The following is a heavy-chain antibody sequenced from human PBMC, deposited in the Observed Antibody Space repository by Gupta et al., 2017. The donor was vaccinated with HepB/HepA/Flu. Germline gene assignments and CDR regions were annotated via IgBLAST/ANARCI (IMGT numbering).Heavy chain of an antibody. CDR2: ITSSSNYI. CDR3: ARGVARRPYDALDI. V-gene: IGHV3-21*01. J-gene: IGHJ3*02. CDR1: AFSFRSYS. D-gene: IGHD3-3*01. Sequence: EVQLVESGGGLVKPGGSLRLSCAASAFSFRSYSMNWVRQAPGKGLEWVSFITSSSNYIYYADSVQGRFTISRDNAKNSLYLQMNSLTDEDTAVCYCARGVARRPYDALDIWGQGTTVTVSS.